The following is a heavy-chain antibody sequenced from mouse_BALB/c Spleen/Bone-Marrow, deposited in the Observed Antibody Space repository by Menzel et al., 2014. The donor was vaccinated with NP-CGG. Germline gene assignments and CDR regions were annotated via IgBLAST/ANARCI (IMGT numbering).Heavy chain of an antibody. Sequence: VQLQQSGAELVKPGASVKLSCKASGYTFTSYYMYWVKPRPGQGLEWIGEINPSNGGTNFNEKFKSKATLTVDKSSSTAYMQLSSLTSEDSAVYYCTRSTMITYFDYWGQGTTLTVSS. V-gene: IGHV1S81*02. J-gene: IGHJ2*01. CDR2: INPSNGGT. CDR3: TRSTMITYFDY. CDR1: GYTFTSYY. D-gene: IGHD2-4*01.